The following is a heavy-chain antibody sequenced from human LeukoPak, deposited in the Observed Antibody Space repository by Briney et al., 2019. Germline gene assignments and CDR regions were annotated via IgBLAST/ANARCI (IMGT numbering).Heavy chain of an antibody. CDR2: IYYSGST. CDR1: GGSISSSSYY. Sequence: ASQTLSLTCTVSGGSISSSSYYWGWIRQPPGKGLEWIGSIYYSGSTYYNPSLKSRVTISVDTSKNQFSLKLSSVTAADTAVYYCARRVGATGDFDYWGQGTLVTVSS. J-gene: IGHJ4*02. V-gene: IGHV4-39*01. D-gene: IGHD1-26*01. CDR3: ARRVGATGDFDY.